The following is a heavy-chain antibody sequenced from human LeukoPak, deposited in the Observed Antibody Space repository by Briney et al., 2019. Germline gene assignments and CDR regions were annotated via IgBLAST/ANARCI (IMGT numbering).Heavy chain of an antibody. CDR1: GFTFSSQW. Sequence: NPGGSLRLSCTGSGFTFSSQWTHWVRQAPGEGLVWVSRISGDGSSTKYADSVEGRFTISRDNAKNTMYMQMNSLRVEDTAVYFCASPKIGGYFDYWGQGILVTVSS. D-gene: IGHD3-10*01. CDR3: ASPKIGGYFDY. J-gene: IGHJ4*02. CDR2: ISGDGSST. V-gene: IGHV3-74*03.